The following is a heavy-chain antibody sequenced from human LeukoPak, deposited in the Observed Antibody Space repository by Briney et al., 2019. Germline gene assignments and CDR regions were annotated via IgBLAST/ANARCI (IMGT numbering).Heavy chain of an antibody. CDR2: ISGSGVST. CDR3: AREVYGGIDY. J-gene: IGHJ4*02. D-gene: IGHD4-23*01. V-gene: IGHV3-23*01. CDR1: GFTFSSYA. Sequence: PGGSLRLSCAASGFTFSSYAITWVRQAPGKGLEWVSAISGSGVSTYYADSVKGRFTISRDNSKNTLFLQMNGLRAEDTAVYYCAREVYGGIDYWGQGTLVTVSS.